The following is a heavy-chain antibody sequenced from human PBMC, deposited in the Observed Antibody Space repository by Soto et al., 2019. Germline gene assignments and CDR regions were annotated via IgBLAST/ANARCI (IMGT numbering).Heavy chain of an antibody. V-gene: IGHV4-61*01. CDR1: GAAISSGCYF. D-gene: IGHD6-19*01. CDR3: TREQSDDNYFDP. J-gene: IGHJ5*02. CDR2: IYYSGGT. Sequence: NPXXTLSLPCTVSGAAISSGCYFYTWVRQPPGKGLEWLGYIYYSGGTNYNPSLKSRVTISLDKSKSQFSLRLISFTASDTAVDYCTREQSDDNYFDPWGQGTLGTVSS.